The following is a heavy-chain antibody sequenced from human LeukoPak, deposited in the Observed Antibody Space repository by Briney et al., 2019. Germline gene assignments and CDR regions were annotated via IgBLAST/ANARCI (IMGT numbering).Heavy chain of an antibody. Sequence: SETLSLTCTVSGGSISSYYWSWIRQPPGKGLEWIGYIYYSGSTNYNPSLKSRVTISVDTSKNQFSLKLSSVTAADTAVYYCARHSTYDSSGYYYSGDAFDIWGQGTMVTVSS. CDR1: GGSISSYY. CDR2: IYYSGST. V-gene: IGHV4-59*08. CDR3: ARHSTYDSSGYYYSGDAFDI. J-gene: IGHJ3*02. D-gene: IGHD3-22*01.